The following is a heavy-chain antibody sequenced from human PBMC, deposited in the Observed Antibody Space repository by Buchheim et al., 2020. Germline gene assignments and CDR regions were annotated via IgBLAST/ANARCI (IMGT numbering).Heavy chain of an antibody. Sequence: EVQLVESGGGLVQPGGSLRLSCAASGFTFSSYEMNWVRQAPGKGLEWVSYISSSGSTIYHADSVKGRFTISRDNAKNSLYLKMNSLRAEDTAVYYCARVSAVAGNKYYYGMDVWGQGTT. CDR3: ARVSAVAGNKYYYGMDV. J-gene: IGHJ6*02. CDR1: GFTFSSYE. V-gene: IGHV3-48*03. D-gene: IGHD6-19*01. CDR2: ISSSGSTI.